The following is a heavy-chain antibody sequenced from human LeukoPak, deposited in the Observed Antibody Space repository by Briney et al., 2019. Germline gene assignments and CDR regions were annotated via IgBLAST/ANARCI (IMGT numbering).Heavy chain of an antibody. Sequence: ASVKVSCKASGYTFTSYYMHWVRQAPGQGLEWMGIINPSGGSTSYAQKFQGRVTMTEDTSTDTAYMELSSLRSEDTAVYYCATRVTSSSSWYEAYYFDYWGQGTLVTVSS. CDR3: ATRVTSSSSWYEAYYFDY. V-gene: IGHV1-46*01. CDR1: GYTFTSYY. J-gene: IGHJ4*02. CDR2: INPSGGST. D-gene: IGHD6-13*01.